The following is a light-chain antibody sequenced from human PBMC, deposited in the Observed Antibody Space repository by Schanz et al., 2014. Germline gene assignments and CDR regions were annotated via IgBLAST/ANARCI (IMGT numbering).Light chain of an antibody. CDR3: SSYTNINTPQYV. CDR1: SSDVGNYNY. J-gene: IGLJ1*01. CDR2: DVS. V-gene: IGLV2-11*01. Sequence: QSALTQPRSVSGSPGQSVTISCTGTSSDVGNYNYVSWYQRHPGKAPKLIIYDVSKRPSGVPDRFSGSKSGYTAALTISGLQFEYGADYYCSSYTNINTPQYVFGTGTKLTVL.